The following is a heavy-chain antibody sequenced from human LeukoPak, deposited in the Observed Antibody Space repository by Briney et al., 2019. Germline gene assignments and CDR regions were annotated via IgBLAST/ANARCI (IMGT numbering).Heavy chain of an antibody. CDR3: AKERIGGDYVGYYYGMDV. V-gene: IGHV3-30*18. CDR1: GFTFSSYG. Sequence: PGRSLRLSCAASGFTFSSYGMHWVRQAPGKGLEWVAVISYDGSNKYYADSVKGRFTISRDNSKNTLYLQMNSLRAEDTAVYYCAKERIGGDYVGYYYGMDVWGQGTTVTVSS. CDR2: ISYDGSNK. D-gene: IGHD4-17*01. J-gene: IGHJ6*02.